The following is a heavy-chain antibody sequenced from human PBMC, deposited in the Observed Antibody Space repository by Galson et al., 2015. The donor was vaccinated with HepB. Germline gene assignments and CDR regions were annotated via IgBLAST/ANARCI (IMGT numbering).Heavy chain of an antibody. Sequence: SCKASGYTFPSYGISWVRQAPGQGLEWMGWISAYNGNTNYVQKFQGRVTMATDTSTSAAYMELRSLTSDDTAVYYCARDKGAVAGHIGYWGQGTLSPSPQ. CDR2: ISAYNGNT. CDR1: GYTFPSYG. V-gene: IGHV1-18*04. J-gene: IGHJ4*02. D-gene: IGHD6-19*01. CDR3: ARDKGAVAGHIGY.